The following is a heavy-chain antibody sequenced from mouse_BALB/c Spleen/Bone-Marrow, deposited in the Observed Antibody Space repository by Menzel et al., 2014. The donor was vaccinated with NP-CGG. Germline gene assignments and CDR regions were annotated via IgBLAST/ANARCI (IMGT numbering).Heavy chain of an antibody. V-gene: IGHV14-3*02. J-gene: IGHJ2*01. CDR1: GFNIKDTY. CDR3: ARYYYGFYFDY. D-gene: IGHD1-1*01. CDR2: IDPANGNT. Sequence: VQLQQSGAELVKPGASVKLSCTASGFNIKDTYMHWVKQRPEQGLEWIGRIDPANGNTKYDPKFQGKATITADTSSNTAYLQLSSLTSEDTAVYYCARYYYGFYFDYWGQGTTLTASS.